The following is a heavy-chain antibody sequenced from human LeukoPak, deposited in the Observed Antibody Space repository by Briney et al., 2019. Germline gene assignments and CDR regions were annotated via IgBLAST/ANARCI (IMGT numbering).Heavy chain of an antibody. Sequence: SETLSLTCSVSGGSISSGGYYWSWIRQPPGKGLEWIGEINHSGSTNYNPSLKSRVTISVDTSKNQFSLKLSSVTAADTAVYYCARRFRYFGGGFDYWGQGTLVTVSS. V-gene: IGHV4-34*01. D-gene: IGHD3-9*01. J-gene: IGHJ4*02. CDR3: ARRFRYFGGGFDY. CDR1: GGSISSGGYY. CDR2: INHSGST.